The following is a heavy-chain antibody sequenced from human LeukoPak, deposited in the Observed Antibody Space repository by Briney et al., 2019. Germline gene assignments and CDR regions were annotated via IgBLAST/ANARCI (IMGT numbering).Heavy chain of an antibody. D-gene: IGHD3-22*01. Sequence: TGGSLRLSCAASGFTFSSYGMHWVRQAPGKGLEWVAFIRYDGSNKYYADSVKGRFTISRDNSKNTLYLQMNSLRAEDTAVYYCAKSSGYYYGGRDAFDIWGQGTMVTVSS. CDR1: GFTFSSYG. J-gene: IGHJ3*02. CDR3: AKSSGYYYGGRDAFDI. V-gene: IGHV3-30*02. CDR2: IRYDGSNK.